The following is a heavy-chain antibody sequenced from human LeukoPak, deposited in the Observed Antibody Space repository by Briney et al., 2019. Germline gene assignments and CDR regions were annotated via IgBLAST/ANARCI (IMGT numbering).Heavy chain of an antibody. CDR1: GFTFSSYS. CDR2: ISSSSSYI. J-gene: IGHJ4*02. V-gene: IGHV3-21*01. Sequence: GGSLRLSCAASGFTFSSYSMNWVRQAPGKGLEWVSSISSSSSYIYYADSVKGRFTISRDNAKNSLYLQMNSLRAEDTAVYYCARDWGGSYYFDYWGQGTLVTVPS. CDR3: ARDWGGSYYFDY. D-gene: IGHD1-26*01.